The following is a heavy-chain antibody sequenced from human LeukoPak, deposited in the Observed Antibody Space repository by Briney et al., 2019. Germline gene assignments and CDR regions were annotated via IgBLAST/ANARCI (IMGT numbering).Heavy chain of an antibody. CDR1: GGSISSYY. J-gene: IGHJ4*02. D-gene: IGHD6-19*01. V-gene: IGHV4-59*01. CDR3: ARAYSSRWYPPRLDY. CDR2: IYYSGST. Sequence: SETLSLTCTVSGGSISSYYWSWIRQPPGKGLEWIGYIYYSGSTNYNPSLKSRVTISVDTSKNQFSLKLSSVTAADTAVYYCARAYSSRWYPPRLDYCGQGTLVTVSS.